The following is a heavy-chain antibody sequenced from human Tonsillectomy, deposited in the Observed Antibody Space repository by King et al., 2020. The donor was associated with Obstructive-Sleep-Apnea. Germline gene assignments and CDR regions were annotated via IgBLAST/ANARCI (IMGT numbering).Heavy chain of an antibody. D-gene: IGHD3-10*01. Sequence: VQLVESGGDLVQPGGSLRLSCSASGFPFSSFAMFWVRQGPGKGLEYVALIISTGDDTFYADSVKGRFTISRDNSKDTLYLQMTSLRVEDTAVYYCVKPFGYVISMEYFDYWGQGTLVTVSS. CDR1: GFPFSSFA. J-gene: IGHJ4*02. V-gene: IGHV3-64D*06. CDR2: IISTGDDT. CDR3: VKPFGYVISMEYFDY.